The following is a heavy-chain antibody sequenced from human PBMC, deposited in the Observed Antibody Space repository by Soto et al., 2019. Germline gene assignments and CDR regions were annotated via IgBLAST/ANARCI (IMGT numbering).Heavy chain of an antibody. J-gene: IGHJ4*02. CDR1: GGSVSISDW. D-gene: IGHD3-10*01. Sequence: SETLSLTCTVSGGSVSISDWWSWVRQSPGKGLEWIGDIYHSGSAKYNPSLKSRVTISVDKPKNQFSLKLTSVTAADTALYFCARDHPYYYGSRSAFDSWGQGVLVTVSS. CDR3: ARDHPYYYGSRSAFDS. CDR2: IYHSGSA. V-gene: IGHV4-4*02.